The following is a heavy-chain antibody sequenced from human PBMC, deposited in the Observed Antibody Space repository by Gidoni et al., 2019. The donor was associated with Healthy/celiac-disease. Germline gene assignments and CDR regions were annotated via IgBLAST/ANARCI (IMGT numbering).Heavy chain of an antibody. CDR3: AKALDSTSSVEVDDAFDI. Sequence: VQLWESVGGSVQPGSALSLSCAASGFTFDDYAMHWVRQAPGKGLGWVSGISWNSGSIGYADSVKGRFTISRDNAKNSLYLHMNSLRAEDTALYYCAKALDSTSSVEVDDAFDIWGQGTMVTVSX. J-gene: IGHJ3*02. D-gene: IGHD2-2*01. CDR1: GFTFDDYA. CDR2: ISWNSGSI. V-gene: IGHV3-9*01.